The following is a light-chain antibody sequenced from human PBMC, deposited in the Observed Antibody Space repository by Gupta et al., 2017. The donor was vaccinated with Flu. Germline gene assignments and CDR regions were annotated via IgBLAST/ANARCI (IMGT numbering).Light chain of an antibody. J-gene: IGKJ2*01. CDR1: PGISNN. V-gene: IGKV1-33*01. CDR3: QRYDNLHLRR. Sequence: DIQMTQSPSSLSASVGDRDTITCPASPGISNNFNWYQQKPGKAPKLLIYDASDSETGVPSRSRGSGSGPGSNFTISSMQPEDNEAYYSQRYDNLHLRRFGQGTKLEIK. CDR2: DAS.